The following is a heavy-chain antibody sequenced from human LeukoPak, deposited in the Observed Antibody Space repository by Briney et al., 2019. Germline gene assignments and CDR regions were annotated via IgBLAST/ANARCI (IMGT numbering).Heavy chain of an antibody. CDR3: ARATVITDDAFDI. V-gene: IGHV1-46*01. J-gene: IGHJ3*02. D-gene: IGHD4-17*01. Sequence: ASVKVSCKASGYTFTSYYMHWVRQAPGQGLEWMGIINPSGGSTSYAQKFQGRVTMTRDMSTSTVYMELSSLRSEDTAVYYCARATVITDDAFDIWGQGTMVTVSS. CDR1: GYTFTSYY. CDR2: INPSGGST.